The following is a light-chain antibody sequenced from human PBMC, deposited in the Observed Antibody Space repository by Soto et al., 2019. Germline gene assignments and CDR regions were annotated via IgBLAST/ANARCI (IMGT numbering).Light chain of an antibody. CDR1: SSDVGGYNY. CDR3: SSYTSGSTVV. V-gene: IGLV2-14*01. J-gene: IGLJ2*01. Sequence: QSALTQPASVSGSPGQSITISCTGTSSDVGGYNYVSWYQQHPGKAPKLMIYDVSNRPSGVYNRFSGSKSGNTASLTISGIKEEDEADYYSSSYTSGSTVVFGGGTQLTAL. CDR2: DVS.